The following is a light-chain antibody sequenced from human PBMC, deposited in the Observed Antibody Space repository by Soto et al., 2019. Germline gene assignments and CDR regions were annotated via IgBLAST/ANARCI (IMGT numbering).Light chain of an antibody. CDR3: YQYFSTQLT. J-gene: IGKJ4*01. V-gene: IGKV4-1*01. CDR2: WAS. CDR1: QSVLYSSNNKNP. Sequence: DIVMTQSPDSLAVSLGERATINCKSSQSVLYSSNNKNPLAWYQQKPGQPPKLVIYWASTRESGVPDRFSGSGSGTDFTLTISSLQAEDVAVYYCYQYFSTQLTFGGGTKMEIK.